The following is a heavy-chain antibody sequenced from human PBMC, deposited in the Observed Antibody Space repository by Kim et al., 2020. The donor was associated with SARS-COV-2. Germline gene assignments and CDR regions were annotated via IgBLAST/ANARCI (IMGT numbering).Heavy chain of an antibody. J-gene: IGHJ4*02. CDR1: GFTFSSYG. D-gene: IGHD6-19*01. Sequence: GGSLRLSCAASGFTFSSYGMHWVRQAPGKGLEWVAVISYDGSNKYYADSVKGRFTISRDNSKKTLYLQMNSLRAEDTAVYYCAKAWYSSGWYVLGVDFDYWGQGTLVTVSS. CDR3: AKAWYSSGWYVLGVDFDY. V-gene: IGHV3-30*18. CDR2: ISYDGSNK.